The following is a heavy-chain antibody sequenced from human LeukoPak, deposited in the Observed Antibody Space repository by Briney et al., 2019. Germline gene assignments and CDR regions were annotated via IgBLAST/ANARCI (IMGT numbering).Heavy chain of an antibody. J-gene: IGHJ4*02. CDR3: AKWAYYDFWSGHYKSHFDS. CDR2: RRDSGNGT. V-gene: IGHV3-23*01. Sequence: GGPLSLSCVVCGFTLKNYAMRWVRQAPGKGLEGGSSRRDSGNGTDYADSVKGRFTVSRDNSKNTLYLHMNTLSAEDTAVYYCAKWAYYDFWSGHYKSHFDSWGQGTLVTVSP. D-gene: IGHD3-3*01. CDR1: GFTLKNYA.